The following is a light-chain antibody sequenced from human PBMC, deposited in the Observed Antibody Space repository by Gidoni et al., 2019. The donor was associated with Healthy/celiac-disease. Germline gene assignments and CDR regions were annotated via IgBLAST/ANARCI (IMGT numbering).Light chain of an antibody. J-gene: IGKJ4*01. Sequence: EVVVTPSPPPLPVSPGERATLSCRASQRVSSNLAWYQQKPGQAPRLLLYGASTRATGIPARFSGRGSGTAFTLTISSLQSADFAVYYCQQYNNWPPLTFXGXTKVEIK. CDR2: GAS. V-gene: IGKV3-15*01. CDR3: QQYNNWPPLT. CDR1: QRVSSN.